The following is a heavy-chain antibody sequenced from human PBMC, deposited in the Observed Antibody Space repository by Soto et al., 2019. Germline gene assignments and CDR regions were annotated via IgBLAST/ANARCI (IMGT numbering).Heavy chain of an antibody. J-gene: IGHJ6*02. V-gene: IGHV1-8*01. CDR2: MNANSGNT. CDR3: ARERTRVSVAV. Sequence: QVQLVQSGAEVKKPGASVKVSCKASGYTFTSYDINWVRQATGQGLEWRGWMNANSGNTGYAQKFQGRVTMTRNTYIRTAYMELGSMSSEDTAVYYCARERTRVSVAVWGQGTTVTVSS. CDR1: GYTFTSYD. D-gene: IGHD3-10*01.